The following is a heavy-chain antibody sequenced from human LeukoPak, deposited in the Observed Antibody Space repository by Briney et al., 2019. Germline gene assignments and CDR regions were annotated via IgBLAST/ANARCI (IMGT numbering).Heavy chain of an antibody. CDR2: IDWDDDE. J-gene: IGHJ4*02. V-gene: IGHV2-70*12. D-gene: IGHD1-20*01. Sequence: SGPALVKPTQTLTLTCTFSGFSLSTSGMCVGWIRQPPGKALEWLARIDWDDDEYSSTSLKSRLTITKDTSKNQVVLTMTNMDPVDTATYYCAHRYNWNYADYWGQGTLVTVSS. CDR3: AHRYNWNYADY. CDR1: GFSLSTSGMC.